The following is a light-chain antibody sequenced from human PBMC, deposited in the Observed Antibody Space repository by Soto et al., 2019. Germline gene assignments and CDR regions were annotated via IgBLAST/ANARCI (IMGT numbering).Light chain of an antibody. Sequence: QSVLTQPPSASGTPGQRVTISCSGSSSNIGSNYVYWYQQLPGTAPKLLIYRNNQRPSGVPDRFSGSKSGTSAPLAISGLRSEDEADYYCAAWDDSLSGVVFGGGPKLTVL. V-gene: IGLV1-47*01. CDR2: RNN. CDR1: SSNIGSNY. J-gene: IGLJ2*01. CDR3: AAWDDSLSGVV.